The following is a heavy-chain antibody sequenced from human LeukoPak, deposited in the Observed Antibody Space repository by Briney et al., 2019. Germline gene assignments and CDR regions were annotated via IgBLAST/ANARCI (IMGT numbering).Heavy chain of an antibody. CDR3: ARGGLWGYYYGIDY. J-gene: IGHJ4*02. CDR2: IYYSGSI. D-gene: IGHD3-22*01. CDR1: GGSISSYY. V-gene: IGHV4-59*01. Sequence: KPSETLSLTCTVSGGSISSYYWSWIRQPPGKGLEWIGYIYYSGSINYNPSLKSRVTISVDTSKNQFSLKLSSVTAADTAVYYCARGGLWGYYYGIDYWGQGTLVTVSS.